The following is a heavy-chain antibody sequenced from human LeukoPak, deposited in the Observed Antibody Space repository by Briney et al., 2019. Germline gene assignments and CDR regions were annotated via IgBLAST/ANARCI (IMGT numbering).Heavy chain of an antibody. V-gene: IGHV3-48*03. CDR3: ARAHYDSSGYYYFWYFDL. Sequence: PGGSLRLSCAASGFTFSSYEMNWVRQAPGKGLEWVSFISISGSTIYYADSVKGRFTISRDNAKNTLYLQMNSLRAEDTAVYYCARAHYDSSGYYYFWYFDLWGRGTLVTVSS. J-gene: IGHJ2*01. D-gene: IGHD3-22*01. CDR1: GFTFSSYE. CDR2: ISISGSTI.